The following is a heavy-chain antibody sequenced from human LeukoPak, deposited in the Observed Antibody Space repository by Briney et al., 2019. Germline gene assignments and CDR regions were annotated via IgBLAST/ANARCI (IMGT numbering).Heavy chain of an antibody. CDR1: GGSFSGYY. V-gene: IGHV4-34*01. CDR2: INQSGST. D-gene: IGHD3-10*01. Sequence: SETLSLTCAVYGGSFSGYYWSWIRQPPGKGLEWIGEINQSGSTNYNPSLKSRVTISVDTSKNQFSLKLSSVTAADTAVYYCARGRWFGELFYFDYWGQGTLVTVSS. CDR3: ARGRWFGELFYFDY. J-gene: IGHJ4*02.